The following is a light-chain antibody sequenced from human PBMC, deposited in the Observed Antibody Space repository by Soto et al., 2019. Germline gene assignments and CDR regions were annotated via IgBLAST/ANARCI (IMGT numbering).Light chain of an antibody. Sequence: DIQMTQSPSSLSASLGDRVTITCRASQGIGVYLAWFQQKPGKVPKLLIYAASTLQSGVPSRLSGSGSGTDFTLTIGSLQPEDFATNYCQKYNSAPLTFGGGTKVDIK. CDR3: QKYNSAPLT. J-gene: IGKJ4*01. CDR1: QGIGVY. CDR2: AAS. V-gene: IGKV1-27*01.